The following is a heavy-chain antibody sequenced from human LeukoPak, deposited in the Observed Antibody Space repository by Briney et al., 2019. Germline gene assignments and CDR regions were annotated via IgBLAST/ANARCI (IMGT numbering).Heavy chain of an antibody. D-gene: IGHD1-26*01. J-gene: IGHJ3*02. CDR2: SSDKPNGYTT. V-gene: IGHV3-72*01. Sequence: GGSLRLSCAASGFTFSSYAMSWVRQAPGKGLERVGRSSDKPNGYTTEYAASVKGRFTISRDDLKNSLYLQMNSLKTEDTAMYYCARGLRFSGDAFDIWGQGTMVTVSS. CDR3: ARGLRFSGDAFDI. CDR1: GFTFSSYA.